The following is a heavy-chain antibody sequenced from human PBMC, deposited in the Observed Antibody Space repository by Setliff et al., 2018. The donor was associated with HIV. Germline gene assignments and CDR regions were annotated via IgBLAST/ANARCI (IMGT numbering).Heavy chain of an antibody. CDR2: IKPSGGDT. V-gene: IGHV1-46*01. J-gene: IGHJ5*02. D-gene: IGHD1-26*01. CDR3: IVNIVGPVTGLDR. CDR1: GYTFTPNH. Sequence: ASVKVSCKASGYTFTPNHMHWGRQAPGQGLEWMGTIKPSGGDTIYAPEFQGRVTMTTDTSTRTAYMELSGLTSEDTAVYFCIVNIVGPVTGLDRWGPGTLVTVSS.